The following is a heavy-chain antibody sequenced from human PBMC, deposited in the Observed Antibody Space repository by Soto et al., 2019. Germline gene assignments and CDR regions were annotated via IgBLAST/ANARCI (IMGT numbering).Heavy chain of an antibody. CDR1: GGTFSSYT. D-gene: IGHD6-13*01. CDR3: ARDREKAYSSSPPY. V-gene: IGHV1-69*08. Sequence: QVQLVQSGAEVKKPGSSVKVSCKASGGTFSSYTISWVRQAPGQGLEWMGRIIPILGIANYAQKFQGRVTITADKSTSTAYMELSSLRSEDKAVYYCARDREKAYSSSPPYWGQGTLVTFSS. J-gene: IGHJ4*02. CDR2: IIPILGIA.